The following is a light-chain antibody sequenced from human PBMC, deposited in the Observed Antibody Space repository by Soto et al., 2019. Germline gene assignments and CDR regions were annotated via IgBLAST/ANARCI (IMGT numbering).Light chain of an antibody. V-gene: IGKV1-39*01. Sequence: DIQMTQSPSSLSASVGDRVTITCRASQNINTYLNWYQQKPGKAPNLLIYAASSLQSGAPSRFSGSGSGTDFTLTISSLHPEDFAIYYCQQSYSTPQTFGHGTKVEVK. J-gene: IGKJ1*01. CDR2: AAS. CDR3: QQSYSTPQT. CDR1: QNINTY.